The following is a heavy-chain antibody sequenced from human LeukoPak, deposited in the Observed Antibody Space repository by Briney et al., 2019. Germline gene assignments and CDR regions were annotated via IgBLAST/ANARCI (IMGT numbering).Heavy chain of an antibody. CDR1: GYTFTGYY. D-gene: IGHD3-22*01. Sequence: ASVKVSCKASGYTFTGYYMHWVRQAPGQGLEWKGWINPNSGGTNYAQKFQGRVTMTRDTSISTAYMELSRLRSDDTAVYYCARDGYYYDDSGYFSFWGQGTLVTVSS. V-gene: IGHV1-2*02. CDR3: ARDGYYYDDSGYFSF. CDR2: INPNSGGT. J-gene: IGHJ4*02.